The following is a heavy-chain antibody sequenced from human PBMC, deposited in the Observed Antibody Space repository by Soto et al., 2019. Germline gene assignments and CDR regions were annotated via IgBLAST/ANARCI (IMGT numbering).Heavy chain of an antibody. CDR1: GGSFSGYY. D-gene: IGHD6-13*01. V-gene: IGHV4-34*01. CDR3: AIGLPRSGYSSSWPYHYYYYYYMGV. Sequence: QVQLQQWGAGLLKPSETLSLTCAVYGGSFSGYYWRWIRQPPGKGLEWIGEINHSGSTNYNPSLKSRVTISVDTSKNQFSLKLSSVTAADTAVYYCAIGLPRSGYSSSWPYHYYYYYYMGVWGKGTTVTVSS. CDR2: INHSGST. J-gene: IGHJ6*03.